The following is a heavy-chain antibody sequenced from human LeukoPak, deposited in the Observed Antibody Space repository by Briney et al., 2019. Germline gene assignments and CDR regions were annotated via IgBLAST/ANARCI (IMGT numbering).Heavy chain of an antibody. J-gene: IGHJ4*02. CDR3: ITFSMIVVVITD. CDR1: GFTFSNAW. V-gene: IGHV3-15*01. D-gene: IGHD3-22*01. Sequence: GGSLRLSCAASGFTFSNAWMSWVRQAPGKGLEWVGRIKSKTDGGTTDYAAPVKDRFTISRDDSKNTLYLQMNSLKTEDTAVYYCITFSMIVVVITDWGQGTLVTVSS. CDR2: IKSKTDGGTT.